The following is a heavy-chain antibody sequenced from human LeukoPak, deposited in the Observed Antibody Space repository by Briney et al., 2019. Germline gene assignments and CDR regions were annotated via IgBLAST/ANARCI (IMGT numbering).Heavy chain of an antibody. CDR2: IYYSGST. CDR3: ARGLRRGCFDP. CDR1: GGSISSYY. Sequence: PSETLSLTCTVSGGSISSYYWSWMRQPPGKGLEWIGYIYYSGSTNYNPSLKSRVTISVDTSKNQFSLKLSSVTAADTAVYYCARGLRRGCFDPWGQGTLVTVSS. D-gene: IGHD5-12*01. V-gene: IGHV4-59*01. J-gene: IGHJ5*02.